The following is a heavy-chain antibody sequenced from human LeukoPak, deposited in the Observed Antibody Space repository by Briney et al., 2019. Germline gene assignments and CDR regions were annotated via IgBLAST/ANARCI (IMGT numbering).Heavy chain of an antibody. CDR1: GFTFSSYT. Sequence: GGSLRLPCTASGFTFSSYTMTWVRQAPGKGLKWVSTITTGDGNTYYADSVKGRFTVSRDDSKNTLYLQMNSLRAEDTAVYYCAKDGGLWVSAHWGDSWGRGTLVTVSS. CDR2: ITTGDGNT. CDR3: AKDGGLWVSAHWGDS. D-gene: IGHD7-27*01. V-gene: IGHV3-23*01. J-gene: IGHJ4*02.